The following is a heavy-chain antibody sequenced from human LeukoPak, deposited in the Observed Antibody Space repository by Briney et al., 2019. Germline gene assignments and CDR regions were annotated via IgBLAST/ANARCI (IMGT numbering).Heavy chain of an antibody. CDR1: GGSFSGYY. J-gene: IGHJ4*02. CDR3: ARRRPIRVPYYFDY. Sequence: SSETLSLTCAVCGGSFSGYYWSWIRQPPGKGLEWIGEINHSGSTNYNPSLKSRVTISVDTSKNQFSLKLSSVTAADTAVYYCARRRPIRVPYYFDYWGQGTLVTVSS. V-gene: IGHV4-34*01. CDR2: INHSGST. D-gene: IGHD3-3*01.